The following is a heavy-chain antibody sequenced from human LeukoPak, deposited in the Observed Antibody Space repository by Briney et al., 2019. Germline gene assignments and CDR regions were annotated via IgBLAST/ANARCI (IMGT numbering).Heavy chain of an antibody. D-gene: IGHD2-15*01. CDR2: INAGNDNT. Sequence: GASVKVSCKASGYTFTSYAMHWVRQAPGQRLEWMGWINAGNDNTKYSQKFQGGVTITRDTSASTAYMELSSLRSEDTAAYYCARDLGYCTGGTCYPNWFDPWGQGTLVTVSS. CDR3: ARDLGYCTGGTCYPNWFDP. V-gene: IGHV1-3*01. CDR1: GYTFTSYA. J-gene: IGHJ5*02.